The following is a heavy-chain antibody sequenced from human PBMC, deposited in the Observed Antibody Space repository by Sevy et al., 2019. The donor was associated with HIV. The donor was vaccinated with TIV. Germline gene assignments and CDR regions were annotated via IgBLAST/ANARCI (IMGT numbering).Heavy chain of an antibody. J-gene: IGHJ6*02. D-gene: IGHD3-10*01. CDR2: IYPGDSDT. CDR3: ARHMVQGVTNYYYGMDV. CDR1: GYSFTSYW. V-gene: IGHV5-51*01. Sequence: GESLKISCKGSGYSFTSYWFGWVRQMPGKGLEWMGIIYPGDSDTRYSPSFQGQVTISADKSISTAYLQWSSLKASDTAMYCCARHMVQGVTNYYYGMDVWGQGTTVTVSS.